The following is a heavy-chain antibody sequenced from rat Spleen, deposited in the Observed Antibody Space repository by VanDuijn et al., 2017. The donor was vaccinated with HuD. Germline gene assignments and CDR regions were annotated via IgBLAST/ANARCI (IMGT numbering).Heavy chain of an antibody. V-gene: IGHV5-27*01. D-gene: IGHD1-6*01. CDR3: TTWDYYDNRFDY. CDR2: ISTAGSNT. Sequence: EVQLVESGGGLVQPGRSLKLSCAASVFTFSNYDMAWVRQAPTKGLEWVAYISTAGSNTFYRDSVKGRFTISRDNDKSTLHLQMDSLRSDDTATYYCTTWDYYDNRFDYWGQGVMVTVSS. J-gene: IGHJ2*01. CDR1: VFTFSNYD.